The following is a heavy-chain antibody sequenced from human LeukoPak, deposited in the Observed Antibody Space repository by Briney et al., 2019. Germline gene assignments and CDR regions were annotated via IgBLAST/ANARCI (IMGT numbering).Heavy chain of an antibody. D-gene: IGHD5-18*01. Sequence: GESLKISCKGSGYSFTSYWIGWVRQMPGKGLEWMGIIYPGDSDTRYSPSFQGQVTISADKSISTAYLQWSSLKASDTAKYYCARQRGYSYGPYWYFDLWGRGTLVTVSS. CDR1: GYSFTSYW. V-gene: IGHV5-51*01. J-gene: IGHJ2*01. CDR3: ARQRGYSYGPYWYFDL. CDR2: IYPGDSDT.